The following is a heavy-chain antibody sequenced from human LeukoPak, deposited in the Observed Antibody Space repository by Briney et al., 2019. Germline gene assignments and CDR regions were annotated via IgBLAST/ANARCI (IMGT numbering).Heavy chain of an antibody. CDR2: ISGSGGST. V-gene: IGHV3-23*01. J-gene: IGHJ4*02. CDR3: ARDRWDVDSTAY. Sequence: PGGTLRLSCAASGFTFSSYGMSWVRQAPGKGLEWVSAISGSGGSTYYADSVKGRFTISRDNAKNSLYLQMNSLRAEDTAVYYCARDRWDVDSTAYWGQGTLVTVSS. D-gene: IGHD1-1*01. CDR1: GFTFSSYG.